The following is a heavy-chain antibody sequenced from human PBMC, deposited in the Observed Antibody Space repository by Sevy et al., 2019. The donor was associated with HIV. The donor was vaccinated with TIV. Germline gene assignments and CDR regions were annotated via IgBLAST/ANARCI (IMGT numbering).Heavy chain of an antibody. CDR2: INPNSGDT. Sequence: ASVKVSCKASGYTFTGYSMHWVRQAPGQGLEWMGWINPNSGDTKYVQKFQDRVTMTRDTSITTAYVELSRLRSDDTAVYYCARVRNSDYYDSNGPDWFDRWGQGTLVTVSS. J-gene: IGHJ5*02. V-gene: IGHV1-2*02. D-gene: IGHD3-22*01. CDR3: ARVRNSDYYDSNGPDWFDR. CDR1: GYTFTGYS.